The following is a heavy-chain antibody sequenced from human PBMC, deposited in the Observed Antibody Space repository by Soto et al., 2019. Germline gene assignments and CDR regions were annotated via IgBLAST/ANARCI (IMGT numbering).Heavy chain of an antibody. D-gene: IGHD2-2*02. CDR2: INPNSGGT. V-gene: IGHV1-2*02. Sequence: ASVKVSCKASGYTFSGYYIHWLRQAPGQGLEWMGWINPNSGGTNYAQKFQGRVTVTRDTPTSTACMELSRLTSDDTAVYYCARSLTEGYCTITGCYTRPLYGMDVWGQGTTVTVSS. CDR3: ARSLTEGYCTITGCYTRPLYGMDV. CDR1: GYTFSGYY. J-gene: IGHJ6*02.